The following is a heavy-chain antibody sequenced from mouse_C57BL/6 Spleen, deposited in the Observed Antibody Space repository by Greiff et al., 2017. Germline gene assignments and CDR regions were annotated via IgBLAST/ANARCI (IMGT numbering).Heavy chain of an antibody. J-gene: IGHJ2*01. CDR1: GYSFTSYY. V-gene: IGHV1-66*01. CDR3: AKGERLFDY. CDR2: IYPGSGNT. Sequence: VQLQQSGPELVKPGASVKISCKASGYSFTSYYIHWVKQRPGQGLEWIGWIYPGSGNTKYNEKFTGKATLTADTSSSTAYMQLSSLTSEDSAVYYCAKGERLFDYWGQGTTLTVSS.